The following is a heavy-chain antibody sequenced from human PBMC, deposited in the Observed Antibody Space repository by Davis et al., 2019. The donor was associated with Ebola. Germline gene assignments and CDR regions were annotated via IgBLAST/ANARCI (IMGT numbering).Heavy chain of an antibody. V-gene: IGHV3-21*04. Sequence: PGGSLRLSCAASAFRSSSYAMSWVRQAPGKGLEWVSSISSGSTYIKYAESVKGRFTISRDNARNSLYLQMNSLRADDTAVYYCAAELTGDAFDVWGRGTMVTVSS. J-gene: IGHJ3*01. CDR1: AFRSSSYA. CDR2: ISSGSTYI. D-gene: IGHD3-9*01. CDR3: AAELTGDAFDV.